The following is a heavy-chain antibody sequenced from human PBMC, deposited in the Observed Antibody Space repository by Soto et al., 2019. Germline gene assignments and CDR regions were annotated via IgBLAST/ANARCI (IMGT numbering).Heavy chain of an antibody. Sequence: ASVKVSCKASGYTFTSYDINWVRQATGQGLEWMGWMNPNSGNTGYAQKFQGRVTMTRNTSISTAYMELSSLRSEDTAVYYCARDHSSSQYYGMDVWGQGTTVTVSS. D-gene: IGHD6-6*01. J-gene: IGHJ6*02. CDR3: ARDHSSSQYYGMDV. CDR2: MNPNSGNT. CDR1: GYTFTSYD. V-gene: IGHV1-8*01.